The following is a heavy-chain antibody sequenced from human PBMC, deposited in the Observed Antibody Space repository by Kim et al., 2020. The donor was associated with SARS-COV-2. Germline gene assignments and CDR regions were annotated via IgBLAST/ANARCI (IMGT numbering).Heavy chain of an antibody. CDR3: AGVRTLAY. CDR2: INQDGSDK. D-gene: IGHD1-1*01. CDR1: GFTFSSYF. Sequence: GGSLRLSCAASGFTFSSYFMPWVRQAPGKGLEWVASINQDGSDKYYVDSVKGRFTISRDNAKNSLYLQMNSLRTEDTAVYYCAGVRTLAYWGKGTLDTVSS. J-gene: IGHJ4*02. V-gene: IGHV3-7*04.